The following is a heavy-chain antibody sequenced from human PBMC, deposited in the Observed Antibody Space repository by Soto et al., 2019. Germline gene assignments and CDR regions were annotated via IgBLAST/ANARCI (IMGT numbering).Heavy chain of an antibody. Sequence: QVQLQESGPGLVKPSETLSLTCAVSGGSMNTDNWWSWVRQPPGKGLEWIGEISPGGATIYNPSLKSRVTISLDKSNNQFSLNLSSVTAADTAVYYCTRVGDDYGDYMMWYFDLWGRGTLVTVSS. D-gene: IGHD4-17*01. V-gene: IGHV4-4*02. CDR2: ISPGGAT. CDR1: GGSMNTDNW. J-gene: IGHJ2*01. CDR3: TRVGDDYGDYMMWYFDL.